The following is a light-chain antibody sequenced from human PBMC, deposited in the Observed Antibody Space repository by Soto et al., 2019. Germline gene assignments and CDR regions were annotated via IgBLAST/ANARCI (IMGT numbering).Light chain of an antibody. V-gene: IGLV2-14*01. CDR2: EVS. CDR1: RSDVGGYNY. CDR3: SSYTSSSPLYV. Sequence: QSALTQPASVSGSPGKSITISCTGTRSDVGGYNYVSWYQQHPGKAPKLMIYEVSNRPSGVSNRLSGSKSGNTASLTISWLQAADEADYYCSSYTSSSPLYVFGTGTKLTVL. J-gene: IGLJ1*01.